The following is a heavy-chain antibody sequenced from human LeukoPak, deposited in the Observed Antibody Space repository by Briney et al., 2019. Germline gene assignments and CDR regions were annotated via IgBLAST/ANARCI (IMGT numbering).Heavy chain of an antibody. CDR3: AKVGGQINYYYGMDV. V-gene: IGHV3-30*18. J-gene: IGHJ6*02. CDR1: GFTFSSYG. CDR2: ISYDGSNK. Sequence: PGGSLRLSCAASGFTFSSYGVHWVRQAPGKGLEWVAVISYDGSNKYYADSVKGRFTISRDNSKNTLYLQMNSLRAEDTAVYYCAKVGGQINYYYGMDVWGQGTTVTVSS. D-gene: IGHD4-23*01.